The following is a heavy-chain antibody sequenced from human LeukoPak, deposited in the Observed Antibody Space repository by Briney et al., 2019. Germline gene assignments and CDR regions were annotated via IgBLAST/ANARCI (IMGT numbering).Heavy chain of an antibody. Sequence: GGSLRLSCTDSRFTFSSFWMNWVRQAPGKGLEWVSAISGSGGSTYYADSVKGRFTISRDNSKNTLYLQMNSLRAEDTAVYYCAKVASRLRLGDFDYWGQGTLVTVSS. D-gene: IGHD3-16*01. CDR1: RFTFSSFW. CDR2: ISGSGGST. V-gene: IGHV3-23*01. J-gene: IGHJ4*02. CDR3: AKVASRLRLGDFDY.